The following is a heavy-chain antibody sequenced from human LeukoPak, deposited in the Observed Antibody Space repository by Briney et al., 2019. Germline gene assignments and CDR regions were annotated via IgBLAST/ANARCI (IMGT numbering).Heavy chain of an antibody. D-gene: IGHD1/OR15-1a*01. V-gene: IGHV3-7*01. J-gene: IGHJ6*03. CDR3: ARDLSEPNWNNYYYYYYMDV. CDR1: GFTFSSYW. Sequence: GGSLRLSCAASGFTFSSYWMTWVRQAPGKGLEWVANIKQDGGEKYYVDSVKGRFTISRGNAKNSLYLQMNSLRAEDTAVYYCARDLSEPNWNNYYYYYYMDVWGKGTTVTVSS. CDR2: IKQDGGEK.